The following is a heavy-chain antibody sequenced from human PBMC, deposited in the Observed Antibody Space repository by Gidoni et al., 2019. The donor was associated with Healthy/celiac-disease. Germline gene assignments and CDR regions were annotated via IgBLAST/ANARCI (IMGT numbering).Heavy chain of an antibody. Sequence: QVQLVQSGAEVKKPGSSVKVSCKASVGTFSSYANSWVRQAPGQGLEWMGGIMPIFGTANYAQKFQGRVTITADESTSTAYMELSSLRSEDTAVYYCASGSSGWTYFDYWGQGTLVTVSS. D-gene: IGHD6-19*01. CDR2: IMPIFGTA. J-gene: IGHJ4*02. CDR3: ASGSSGWTYFDY. V-gene: IGHV1-69*01. CDR1: VGTFSSYA.